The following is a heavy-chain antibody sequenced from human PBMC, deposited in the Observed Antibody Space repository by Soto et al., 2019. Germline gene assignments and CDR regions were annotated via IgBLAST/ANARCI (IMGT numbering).Heavy chain of an antibody. CDR2: ISSSSSYI. D-gene: IGHD1-26*01. CDR1: GFTFSSYS. CDR3: ARDVAYSGSFYYYYYGMDG. V-gene: IGHV3-21*01. J-gene: IGHJ6*02. Sequence: EVQLVESGGGLVKPGGSLRLSCAASGFTFSSYSMNWVRQAPGKGLEWVSSISSSSSYIYYADSVKGRFTISRDNAKNSLYLQMNSLRAEDTAVYYCARDVAYSGSFYYYYYGMDGWGQGTTVTVSS.